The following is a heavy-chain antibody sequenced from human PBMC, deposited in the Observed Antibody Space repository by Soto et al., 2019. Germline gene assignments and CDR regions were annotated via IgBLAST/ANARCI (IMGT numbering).Heavy chain of an antibody. J-gene: IGHJ6*02. CDR2: IYYRGNT. D-gene: IGHD2-15*01. CDR3: ARHHFYCSGGACYLKAYYYYAMDV. V-gene: IGHV4-59*08. CDR1: GGSIGTYY. Sequence: PSETLSLTCTVSGGSIGTYYWSWIRQPPGKGLEWIGYIYYRGNTDYNPSLKSRVTISLDTPKNQFSLKLSSVTAADTAVYYCARHHFYCSGGACYLKAYYYYAMDVWGQGTTVTVSS.